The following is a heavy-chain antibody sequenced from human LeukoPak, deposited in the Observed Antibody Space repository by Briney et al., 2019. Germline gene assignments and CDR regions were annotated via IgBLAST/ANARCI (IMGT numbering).Heavy chain of an antibody. CDR3: AKIWFGELSGIDY. J-gene: IGHJ4*02. Sequence: PGGSLRLSCAASGFTFGSYAMSWVRQAPGKGLEGVSALSGTGADTSYADSVKGRFTISRDNSKNTLYLQMNSLRAEDTAVYYCAKIWFGELSGIDYWGQGTLVTVSS. V-gene: IGHV3-23*01. CDR2: LSGTGADT. CDR1: GFTFGSYA. D-gene: IGHD3-10*01.